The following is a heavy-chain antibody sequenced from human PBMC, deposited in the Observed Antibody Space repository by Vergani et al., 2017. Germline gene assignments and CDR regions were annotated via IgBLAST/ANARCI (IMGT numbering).Heavy chain of an antibody. CDR1: GGSISSGGYS. V-gene: IGHV4-30-2*01. J-gene: IGHJ3*02. Sequence: QLQLQESGSGLVKPSQTLSLTCAVSGGSISSGGYSWSWIRQPPGKGLEWIGYIYHSGSTYYNPSLKSRVTISVDTSKNQFSLKLSSVTAADTAVYYCARDRLYCSGGSCYSDAFDIWGQGTMVTVSS. CDR3: ARDRLYCSGGSCYSDAFDI. D-gene: IGHD2-15*01. CDR2: IYHSGST.